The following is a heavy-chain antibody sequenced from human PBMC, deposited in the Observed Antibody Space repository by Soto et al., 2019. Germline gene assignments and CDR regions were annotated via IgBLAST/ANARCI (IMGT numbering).Heavy chain of an antibody. J-gene: IGHJ4*02. V-gene: IGHV3-23*01. D-gene: IGHD6-25*01. CDR1: LFTFGSYA. CDR2: ITNNADDT. CDR3: AKGSGPYRPYYFDW. Sequence: VGPLRLSCTSSLFTFGSYAMSLVLQSPWKGLEWVSSITNNADDTWYTDSVKGRFTLSRDNSKNTLYLEMNSLRAEDTAVYYCAKGSGPYRPYYFDWWGQGTLVTVSS.